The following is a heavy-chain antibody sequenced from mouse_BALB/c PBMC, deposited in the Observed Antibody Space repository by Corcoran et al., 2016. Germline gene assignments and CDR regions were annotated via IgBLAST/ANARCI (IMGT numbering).Heavy chain of an antibody. J-gene: IGHJ2*01. V-gene: IGHV8-12*01. CDR3: ARSDYFDY. CDR1: GFSLSTSVMG. Sequence: QVTLKESGPGILQPSQTLSLTCSFSGFSLSTSVMGVRGIRQPSGKGLEWLAHIYWEEDKRYNPSLKSRLTSSKDTFSNQVFLKITSVDTADTATYYCARSDYFDYLGQGTTLTVSS. CDR2: IYWEEDK.